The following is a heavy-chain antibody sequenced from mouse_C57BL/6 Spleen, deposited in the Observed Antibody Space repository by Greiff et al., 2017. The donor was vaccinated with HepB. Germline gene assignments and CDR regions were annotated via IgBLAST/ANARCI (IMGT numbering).Heavy chain of an antibody. D-gene: IGHD1-1*01. CDR3: ARWGYGSSYEYFDV. J-gene: IGHJ1*03. V-gene: IGHV1-42*01. CDR1: GYSFTGYY. CDR2: INPSTGGT. Sequence: VQLKESGPELVKPGASVKISCKASGYSFTGYYMNWVKQSPEKSLEWIGEINPSTGGTTYNQKFKAKATLTVDKSSSTAYMQLKRLTSEDSAVYYCARWGYGSSYEYFDVWGTGTTVTVSS.